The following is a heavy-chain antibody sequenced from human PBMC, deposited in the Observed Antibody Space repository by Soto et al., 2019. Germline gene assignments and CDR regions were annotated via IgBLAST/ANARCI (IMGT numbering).Heavy chain of an antibody. CDR2: ISAYNGNT. D-gene: IGHD1-7*01. CDR3: ARDERWLELRSGRAFDI. Sequence: QVQLVQSGAEVKKPGASVKVSCKASGYTFTSYGISWVRQAPGQGLEWMGWISAYNGNTNYAQKLQGRVTMTTDTSTRTAYMELRSLRSDDTAVYYCARDERWLELRSGRAFDIWCQGTMVTVSS. V-gene: IGHV1-18*01. J-gene: IGHJ3*02. CDR1: GYTFTSYG.